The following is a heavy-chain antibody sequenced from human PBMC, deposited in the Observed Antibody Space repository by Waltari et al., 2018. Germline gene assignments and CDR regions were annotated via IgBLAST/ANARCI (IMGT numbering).Heavy chain of an antibody. V-gene: IGHV3-23*01. CDR1: GFSFRIYG. Sequence: EVQLLESGETLLQKGGSLRLYCTASGFSFRIYGLTWVRQAPGKGLELVSAISRDGGATFYGGAVRGRSTISRDNSKNTVYLEINSLRVDDTAKYYCARWSVSGSYYDSWGQGILVAVSS. D-gene: IGHD3-10*01. CDR2: ISRDGGAT. CDR3: ARWSVSGSYYDS. J-gene: IGHJ4*02.